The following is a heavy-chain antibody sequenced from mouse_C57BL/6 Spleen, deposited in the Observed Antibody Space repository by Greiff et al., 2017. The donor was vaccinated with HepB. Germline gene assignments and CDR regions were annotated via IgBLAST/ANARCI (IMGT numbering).Heavy chain of an antibody. CDR1: GFTFSDAW. D-gene: IGHD1-1*01. V-gene: IGHV6-6*01. CDR3: TVITTVVAHWYFDV. Sequence: EVMLVESGGGLVQPGGSMKLSCAASGFTFSDAWMDWVRQSPEKGLEWVAEIRNKANNHATYYAESVKGRFTISRDDSKSSVYLQMNSLRAEDTGIYYCTVITTVVAHWYFDVWGTGTTVTVSS. J-gene: IGHJ1*03. CDR2: IRNKANNHAT.